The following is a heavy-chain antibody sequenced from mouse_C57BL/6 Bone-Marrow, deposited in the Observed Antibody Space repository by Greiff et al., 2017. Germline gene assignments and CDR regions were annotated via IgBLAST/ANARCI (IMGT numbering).Heavy chain of an antibody. CDR2: INPGSGGT. CDR3: TTDGSSYVDWYFDV. CDR1: GYAFTNYL. D-gene: IGHD1-1*01. V-gene: IGHV1-54*01. J-gene: IGHJ1*03. Sequence: VQLQQSGAELVRPGTSVKVSCKASGYAFTNYLIEWVKQRPGQGLEWIGVINPGSGGTNYNEKFKGKATLTADKSSSTVYMQLSSLTSEDSAVYFCTTDGSSYVDWYFDVWGTGTTVTVSS.